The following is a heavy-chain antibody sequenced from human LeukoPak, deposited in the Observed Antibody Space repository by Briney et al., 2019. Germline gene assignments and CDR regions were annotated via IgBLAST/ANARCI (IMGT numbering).Heavy chain of an antibody. CDR1: GGSLSSGSYC. J-gene: IGHJ6*02. CDR3: ASGGWFGELPTPGMDV. V-gene: IGHV4-30-2*01. CDR2: VYVSGST. D-gene: IGHD3-10*01. Sequence: QSLSLTCAVSGGSLSSGSYCWSWIRHPPGKGLEWIGFVYVSGSTYYNPSLKSRVTISVDRSKNQFSLKLSSVTAADTAVYYWASGGWFGELPTPGMDVWGQGTTVTVSS.